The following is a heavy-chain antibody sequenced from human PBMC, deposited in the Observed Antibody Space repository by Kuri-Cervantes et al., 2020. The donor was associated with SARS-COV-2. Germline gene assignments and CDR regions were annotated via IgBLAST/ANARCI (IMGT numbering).Heavy chain of an antibody. J-gene: IGHJ4*02. D-gene: IGHD3-3*01. CDR2: ISSSSSYI. V-gene: IGHV3-21*01. CDR3: ARDMTIFGVVTYYFDY. CDR1: GFTFSSYS. Sequence: GGSLRLSCAASGFTFSSYSMSWVRQAPGKGLEWVSSISSSSSYIYYADSVKGRLTISRDNAKNSLYLQMNSLRAEDTAVYYCARDMTIFGVVTYYFDYWGQGTLVTVSS.